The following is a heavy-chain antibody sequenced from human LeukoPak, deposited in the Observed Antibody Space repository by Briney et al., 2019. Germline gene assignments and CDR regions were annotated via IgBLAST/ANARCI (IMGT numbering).Heavy chain of an antibody. V-gene: IGHV4-30-2*01. Sequence: SETLSLTCAVSGGSISSGGYSGSWIRQPPGKGLGWIGYIDDSGSTYYNPSLKSRVTISVDTSKNQFSLKLSSVTAADTAGYYCARLTHRWLDTWGQGGLVTVSS. CDR2: IDDSGST. CDR3: ARLTHRWLDT. CDR1: GGSISSGGYS. D-gene: IGHD2-21*01. J-gene: IGHJ5*02.